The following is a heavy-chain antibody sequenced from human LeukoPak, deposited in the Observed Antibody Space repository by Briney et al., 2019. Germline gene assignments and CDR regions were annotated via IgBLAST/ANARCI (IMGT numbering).Heavy chain of an antibody. CDR3: ARSLGATAPPFDY. D-gene: IGHD1-26*01. CDR2: IYYSGST. J-gene: IGHJ4*02. V-gene: IGHV4-39*01. Sequence: PSETLPLTCTVSGGSISSSSYYWGWIRQPPGKGLEWIGSIYYSGSTYYNPSLKSRVTISVDTSKNQFSLKLSSVTAADTAVYYCARSLGATAPPFDYWGQGTLVTVSS. CDR1: GGSISSSSYY.